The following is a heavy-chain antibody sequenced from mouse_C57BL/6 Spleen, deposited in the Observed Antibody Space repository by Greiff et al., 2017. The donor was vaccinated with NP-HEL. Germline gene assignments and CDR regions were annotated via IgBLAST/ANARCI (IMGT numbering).Heavy chain of an antibody. J-gene: IGHJ4*01. CDR3: ARPYYYDSSGYAMDY. V-gene: IGHV1-39*01. CDR1: GYSFTDHN. CDR2: INPNYGTT. D-gene: IGHD1-1*01. Sequence: VQLKQSGPELVKPGASVKISCKASGYSFTDHNMNWVKQSNGQSLEWIGVINPNYGTTSYIQKFKGKATLTVDQSSSTAYMQLNSLTSEDSAVYYCARPYYYDSSGYAMDYWGQGTSVTVSS.